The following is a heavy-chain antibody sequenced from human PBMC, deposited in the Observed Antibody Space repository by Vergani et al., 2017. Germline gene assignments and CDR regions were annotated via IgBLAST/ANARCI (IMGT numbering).Heavy chain of an antibody. J-gene: IGHJ4*02. Sequence: QVQLQQWGAGLLKPSETLSLTCAVYGGSFSGYYWSWIRQPPGKGLEWIGVINHSGSTNYNQSLKSRVTIAVATSKNQFSLKLSSVTAADTAVYYCARGLRADCSSTSCYLGPIDYWGQGTLVTVSS. CDR3: ARGLRADCSSTSCYLGPIDY. D-gene: IGHD2-2*01. CDR1: GGSFSGYY. CDR2: INHSGST. V-gene: IGHV4-34*01.